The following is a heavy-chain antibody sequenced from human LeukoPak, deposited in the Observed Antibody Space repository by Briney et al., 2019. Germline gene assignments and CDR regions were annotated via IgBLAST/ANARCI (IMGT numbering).Heavy chain of an antibody. CDR3: ARLLSGN. CDR2: ISYDGSNK. J-gene: IGHJ4*02. CDR1: GFTFSSYA. V-gene: IGHV3-30-3*01. Sequence: GGSLRLSCAASGFTFSSYAMHWVCQAPGKGLEWVAVISYDGSNKYYADSVKGRFTISRDNSKNTLYLQMNSLRAEDTAVYYCARLLSGNWGQGTLVTVSS. D-gene: IGHD2-15*01.